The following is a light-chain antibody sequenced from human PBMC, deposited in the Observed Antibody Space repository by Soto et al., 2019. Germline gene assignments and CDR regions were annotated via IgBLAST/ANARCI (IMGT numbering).Light chain of an antibody. V-gene: IGKV3-11*01. CDR2: DVS. CDR1: QSVSYY. CDR3: QQRSNWPALT. Sequence: EVVLTQFPANLSLSPGETATLSCRASQSVSYYLAWYQQKPGQAPRLLIYDVSNRATGIPARFSGRGSGTDFTLTIISLEPEDFAVYYFQQRSNWPALTFGGGTKVEI. J-gene: IGKJ4*01.